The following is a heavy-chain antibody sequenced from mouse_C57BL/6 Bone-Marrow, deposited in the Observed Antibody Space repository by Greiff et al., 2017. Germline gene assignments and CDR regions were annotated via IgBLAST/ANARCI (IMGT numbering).Heavy chain of an antibody. CDR1: GFNIKDDY. J-gene: IGHJ2*01. Sequence: EVQLQQSGAELVRPGASVKLSCTASGFNIKDDYMHWVKQRPEQGLEGIGWIDPANGDTEYASKFQGKANITADTSSNTAYLQLSSLTSEDTAVYYCTTSGSGYWGQGTTLTVSS. V-gene: IGHV14-4*01. D-gene: IGHD1-1*01. CDR2: IDPANGDT. CDR3: TTSGSGY.